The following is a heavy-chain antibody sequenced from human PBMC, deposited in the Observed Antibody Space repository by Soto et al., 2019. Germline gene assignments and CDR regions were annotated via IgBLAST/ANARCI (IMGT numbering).Heavy chain of an antibody. Sequence: EVQLVESGGDLVQPGVSLKLSCAASGFNFGASALQWVRQASGKGLEWLGSIGSKGETYATTYAASVKGRFTISRDDSNQTEYLHMTSLESEDMAVYYCSRDDSDWFFNWGRGTLVTVSS. D-gene: IGHD3-9*01. CDR3: SRDDSDWFFN. J-gene: IGHJ4*02. V-gene: IGHV3-73*02. CDR2: IGSKGETYAT. CDR1: GFNFGASA.